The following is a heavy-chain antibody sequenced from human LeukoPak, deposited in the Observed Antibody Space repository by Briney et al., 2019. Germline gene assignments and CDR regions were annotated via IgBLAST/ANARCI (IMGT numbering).Heavy chain of an antibody. D-gene: IGHD1-26*01. V-gene: IGHV3-21*01. CDR3: ATNSGSPGGY. CDR2: ISSSSSYI. CDR1: GFIFSSYW. Sequence: GGSLRLSCAASGFIFSSYWMNWVRQAPGKGLEWVSSISSSSSYIYYADSVKGRFTISRDNSKNTLYLQMNSLRAEDTAMYYCATNSGSPGGYWGQGTLVTVSS. J-gene: IGHJ4*02.